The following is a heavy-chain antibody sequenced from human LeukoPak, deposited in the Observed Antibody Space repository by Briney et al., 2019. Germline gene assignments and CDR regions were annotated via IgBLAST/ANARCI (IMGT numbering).Heavy chain of an antibody. CDR3: AKDLYYDILTGYFDY. D-gene: IGHD3-9*01. Sequence: GGSLRLSCAASGFTFDDYAMHWVRQAPGKGLEWVSGISWNSGSIGYADSVKGRFTISRGNAKNSLYLQMKSLRAEDTALYYCAKDLYYDILTGYFDYWGQGTLVTVSS. J-gene: IGHJ4*02. V-gene: IGHV3-9*01. CDR1: GFTFDDYA. CDR2: ISWNSGSI.